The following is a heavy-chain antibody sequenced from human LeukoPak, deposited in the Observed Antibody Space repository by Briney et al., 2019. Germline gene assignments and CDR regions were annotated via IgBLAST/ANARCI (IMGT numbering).Heavy chain of an antibody. V-gene: IGHV3-74*01. CDR2: INSDGSST. Sequence: PGRSLRLSCAASGFTFSSYWMHWVRQAPGKGLVWVSRINSDGSSTSYADSVKGRFTISRDNSKNTLYLQMNSLRAEDTAVYYCARDFHELNWFDPWGQGTLVTVSS. CDR1: GFTFSSYW. D-gene: IGHD5-24*01. J-gene: IGHJ5*02. CDR3: ARDFHELNWFDP.